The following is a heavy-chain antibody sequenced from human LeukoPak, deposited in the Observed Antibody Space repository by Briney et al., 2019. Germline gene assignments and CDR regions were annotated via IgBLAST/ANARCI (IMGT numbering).Heavy chain of an antibody. CDR2: ISSSSSLI. D-gene: IGHD6-13*01. J-gene: IGHJ6*03. CDR3: AKVDRGDYSSSPVPYYNYYMNV. CDR1: GFTFSYYS. Sequence: GGSLRLSCAASGFTFSYYSMNWVRQAPGRGLGWVSCISSSSSLIFYSNSVRGRFTISRDNAKNLLYLHMNSLRVEDTAVYYCAKVDRGDYSSSPVPYYNYYMNVWGKGTTVTVSS. V-gene: IGHV3-21*01.